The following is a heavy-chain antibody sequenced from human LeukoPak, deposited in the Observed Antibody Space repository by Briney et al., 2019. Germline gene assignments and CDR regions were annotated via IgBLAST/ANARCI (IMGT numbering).Heavy chain of an antibody. D-gene: IGHD6-13*01. V-gene: IGHV3-21*01. Sequence: GGSLRLSCAASGFTFSTYSMNWVRQAPGKGLEWVSSISSSSSYIYYADSVKGRFTISRDNAKNSLYLQMNSLRAEDTAVYYCARGDISSSMIEDGMDVWGQGTTVTVSS. J-gene: IGHJ6*02. CDR1: GFTFSTYS. CDR3: ARGDISSSMIEDGMDV. CDR2: ISSSSSYI.